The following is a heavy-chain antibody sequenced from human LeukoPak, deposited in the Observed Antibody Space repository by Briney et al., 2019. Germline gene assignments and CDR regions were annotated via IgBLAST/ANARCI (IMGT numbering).Heavy chain of an antibody. Sequence: GASVTVSCKVSGITLNDLSIQWVRQAPGKGLEWMGGFDPEDGETIYAPKFQARVTMTQYTYEDTAYMELSSLRSEDTAVYNCATDGIPGATTTLDYWGQGTLVTVSS. CDR3: ATDGIPGATTTLDY. CDR1: GITLNDLS. D-gene: IGHD1-26*01. V-gene: IGHV1-24*01. J-gene: IGHJ4*02. CDR2: FDPEDGET.